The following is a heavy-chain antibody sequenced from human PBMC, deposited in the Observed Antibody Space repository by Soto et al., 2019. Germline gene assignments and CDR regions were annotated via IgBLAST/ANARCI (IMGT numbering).Heavy chain of an antibody. J-gene: IGHJ4*02. V-gene: IGHV1-18*01. CDR2: INTYNGMT. Sequence: QVQLVQSGGEVKKPGASVTVSCKASGYTFINYHITWVRQAPGQGLEWMAWINTYNGMTDYAQRFQGRVTMTRDTSTSTAFMALRNLESDDTAVYFCAKSPRGEMATDWGQGTLVNVSS. CDR1: GYTFINYH. D-gene: IGHD2-21*01. CDR3: AKSPRGEMATD.